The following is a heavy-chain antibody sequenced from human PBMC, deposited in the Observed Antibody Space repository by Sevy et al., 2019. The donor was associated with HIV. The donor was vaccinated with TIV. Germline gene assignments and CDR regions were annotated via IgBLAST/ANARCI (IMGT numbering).Heavy chain of an antibody. CDR3: ARPRANYVDHYFFYAMDV. D-gene: IGHD4-17*01. V-gene: IGHV3-30-3*01. CDR1: GFAFSNYYA. Sequence: GGSLRLSCAASGFAFSNYYAMHWVRQAPGKGLEWVALISYDGSDKYYADSVKGRFTISRDNFKNTLYLQMNRLTTEETVVYYWARPRANYVDHYFFYAMDVWGQGTTVTVSS. J-gene: IGHJ6*02. CDR2: ISYDGSDK.